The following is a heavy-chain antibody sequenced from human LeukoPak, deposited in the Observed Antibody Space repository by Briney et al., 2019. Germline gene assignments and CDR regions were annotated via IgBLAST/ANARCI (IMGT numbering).Heavy chain of an antibody. V-gene: IGHV1-18*01. Sequence: ASVKVSCKASGYTFTSYGISWVRQAPGQGLEWMGWISAYNGNTNYAQKLQGRVTMTTDTSTGTAYMELRSLRSDDTAVYYCARVGKEHYDILTGYYGYYYMDVWGKGTTVTISS. CDR1: GYTFTSYG. D-gene: IGHD3-9*01. J-gene: IGHJ6*03. CDR3: ARVGKEHYDILTGYYGYYYMDV. CDR2: ISAYNGNT.